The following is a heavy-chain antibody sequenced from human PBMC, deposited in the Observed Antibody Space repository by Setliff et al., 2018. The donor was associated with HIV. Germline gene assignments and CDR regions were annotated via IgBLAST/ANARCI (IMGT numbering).Heavy chain of an antibody. CDR2: FYYSGSP. Sequence: SETLSLTCTVSGGSIRSHYWNWTRQSPGKGLEWIAYFYYSGSPNYNPSLKSRVTMSVDTSKNQISLTLTSVTAADAAVYYCARGQWPAPRPDFSDGYYNYGMDVWGQGTTVTSP. CDR1: GGSIRSHY. J-gene: IGHJ6*02. V-gene: IGHV4-59*11. D-gene: IGHD2-2*01. CDR3: ARGQWPAPRPDFSDGYYNYGMDV.